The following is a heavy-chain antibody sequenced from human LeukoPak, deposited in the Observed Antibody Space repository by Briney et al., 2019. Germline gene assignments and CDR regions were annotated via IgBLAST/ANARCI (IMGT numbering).Heavy chain of an antibody. CDR1: GGSISSGGYY. CDR2: IYYSGST. D-gene: IGHD1-26*01. J-gene: IGHJ4*02. Sequence: SQTLSLTCTVSGGSISSGGYYWSWIRQHPGKGLEWIGYIYYSGSTYYNPSLKSRVTISVDTSKNQFSLKLSPVTAADTAVYYCAREVGATTPSHFDYWGQGTLVTVSS. CDR3: AREVGATTPSHFDY. V-gene: IGHV4-31*03.